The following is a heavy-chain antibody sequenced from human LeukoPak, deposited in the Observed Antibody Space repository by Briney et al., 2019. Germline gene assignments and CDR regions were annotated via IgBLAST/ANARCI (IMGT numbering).Heavy chain of an antibody. CDR2: ISYDGSNK. J-gene: IGHJ4*02. CDR1: GFTFSSYA. Sequence: GGSLRLSCAASGFTFSSYAMHWVRQAPGKGLEWVAVISYDGSNKYYADSVKGRFTISRDNSKNTLYLQMNSLRAEDTAVYYCARVSYPCSTSCSLDYWGQGTLVTVSS. D-gene: IGHD2-2*01. CDR3: ARVSYPCSTSCSLDY. V-gene: IGHV3-30*04.